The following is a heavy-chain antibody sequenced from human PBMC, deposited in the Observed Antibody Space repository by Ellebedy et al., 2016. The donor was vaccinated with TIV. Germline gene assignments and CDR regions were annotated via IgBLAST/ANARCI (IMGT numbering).Heavy chain of an antibody. CDR2: IKSKTDGGTT. CDR1: GFSISNAW. J-gene: IGHJ4*02. D-gene: IGHD1-26*01. CDR3: TSDEMDRIVGTTNFDY. Sequence: GESLKISCAASGFSISNAWMSWVRQAQGKGLEWVGRIKSKTDGGTTDYAAPVKGRFTISRDDSKNTLYPQMNSLKTEDTAVYYCTSDEMDRIVGTTNFDYWGQGTLVTVAS. V-gene: IGHV3-15*01.